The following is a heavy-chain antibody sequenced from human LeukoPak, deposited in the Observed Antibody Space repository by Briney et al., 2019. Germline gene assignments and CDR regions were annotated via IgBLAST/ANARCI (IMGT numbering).Heavy chain of an antibody. V-gene: IGHV3-23*01. J-gene: IGHJ4*02. Sequence: GGSLRLSCTASGFTFGDYALSWFRQAPGKGLEWVSAISAGGTFYADFVKGRFTVSRDNSKNTLYLQMNSLRVDDTAVYYCVKGLYTIDYWGQGTLVTVSS. CDR3: VKGLYTIDY. CDR1: GFTFGDYA. CDR2: ISAGGT. D-gene: IGHD2-2*02.